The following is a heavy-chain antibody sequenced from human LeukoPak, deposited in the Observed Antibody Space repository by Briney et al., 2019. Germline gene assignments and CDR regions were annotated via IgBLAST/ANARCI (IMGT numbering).Heavy chain of an antibody. CDR1: GGSISSGGYY. CDR3: AGGGTYYYDSSGYY. D-gene: IGHD3-22*01. V-gene: IGHV4-31*03. J-gene: IGHJ4*02. Sequence: SETLSLTCTVSGGSISSGGYYWSWIRQHPGKGLEWIGYIYYSGSTYYNPSLKSRVTISLDASKNQFSLKLSSATAADTAVYYCAGGGTYYYDSSGYYWGQGTLVTVSS. CDR2: IYYSGST.